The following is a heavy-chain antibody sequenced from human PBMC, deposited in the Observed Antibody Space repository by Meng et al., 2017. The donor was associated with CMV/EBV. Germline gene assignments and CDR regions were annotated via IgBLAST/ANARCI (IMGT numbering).Heavy chain of an antibody. CDR2: INPGNGNT. D-gene: IGHD3-10*01. J-gene: IGHJ4*02. V-gene: IGHV1-3*01. CDR1: GYTFTSYN. Sequence: VKVYCKASGYTFTSYNMHWVRQAPGQRPEWMGLINPGNGNTKYSQKFQGRVTITRDTSASIAYMELSSLRSEDTAVYYCARDRGDSWGQGTLVTVSS. CDR3: ARDRGDS.